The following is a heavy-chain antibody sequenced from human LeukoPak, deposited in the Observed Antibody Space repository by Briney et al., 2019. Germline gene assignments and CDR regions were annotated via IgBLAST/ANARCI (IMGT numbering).Heavy chain of an antibody. D-gene: IGHD1-26*01. Sequence: GGSLRLSCVVSGFTLSGHSINWVRQAPGKGLEWVSSISSSSSYIYYTDSVKGRFTISRDNAKNSLFLQMNSLSAEDTAVYYCARDLRQELISRDFYYYMDVWGKGTTVTVSS. CDR1: GFTLSGHS. J-gene: IGHJ6*03. CDR2: ISSSSSYI. CDR3: ARDLRQELISRDFYYYMDV. V-gene: IGHV3-21*01.